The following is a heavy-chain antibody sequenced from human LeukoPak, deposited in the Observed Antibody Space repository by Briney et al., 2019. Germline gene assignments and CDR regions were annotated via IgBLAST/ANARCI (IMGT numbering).Heavy chain of an antibody. D-gene: IGHD5-12*01. CDR1: GDSVSSNSAA. CDR2: TYYRGKCYN. V-gene: IGHV6-1*01. Sequence: SQTLSLTCAISGDSVSSNSAAWNCIRQSPSRGLERERRTYYRGKCYNDYAVAVKSRITITPDRSKNQFSLQLNSVTPEDTAVYYCARGVATGRKSWFDPRGQGTLVTVSS. CDR3: ARGVATGRKSWFDP. J-gene: IGHJ5*02.